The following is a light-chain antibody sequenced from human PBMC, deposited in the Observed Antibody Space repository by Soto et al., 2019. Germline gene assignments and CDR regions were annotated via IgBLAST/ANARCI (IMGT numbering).Light chain of an antibody. CDR1: QSVSSN. Sequence: EIVMTQSPATLSVSPGERVTLSCRASQSVSSNLAWYQQKPGQAPRLLIYGASTRATGIPARFSGSGSGTEFTLTIRSLQSEDFAVYYCQQYNNWPGTFGQGTKV. CDR3: QQYNNWPGT. J-gene: IGKJ1*01. CDR2: GAS. V-gene: IGKV3-15*01.